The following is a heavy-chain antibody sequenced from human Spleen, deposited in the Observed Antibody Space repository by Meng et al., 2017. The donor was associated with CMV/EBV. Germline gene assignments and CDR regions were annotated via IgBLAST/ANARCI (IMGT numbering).Heavy chain of an antibody. V-gene: IGHV3-23*01. CDR1: GFTFSSYA. Sequence: GGSLRLSCAASGFTFSSYAMSWVRQAPGKGLEWVSAISGSGGSTYYADSVKGRFTISRDNSKNTLYLQMNSLRAEDTAVYYCAKNPGYNWNADYYGMDVWGQGTTVTVSS. D-gene: IGHD1-1*01. CDR3: AKNPGYNWNADYYGMDV. J-gene: IGHJ6*02. CDR2: ISGSGGST.